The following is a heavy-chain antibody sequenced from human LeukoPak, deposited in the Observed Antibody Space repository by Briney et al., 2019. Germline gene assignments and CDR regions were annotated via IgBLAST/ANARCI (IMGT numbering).Heavy chain of an antibody. CDR2: IIPILGIA. J-gene: IGHJ4*02. D-gene: IGHD2-15*01. CDR3: ARAYCSGGSCYSPFDY. Sequence: ASVKVSCKASGGTFSSYAISWVRQAPGQGLEWMGRIIPILGIANYAQKFQGRVTITADKSTSTAYMELGSLRSEDTAVYYCARAYCSGGSCYSPFDYRGQGTLVTVSS. CDR1: GGTFSSYA. V-gene: IGHV1-69*04.